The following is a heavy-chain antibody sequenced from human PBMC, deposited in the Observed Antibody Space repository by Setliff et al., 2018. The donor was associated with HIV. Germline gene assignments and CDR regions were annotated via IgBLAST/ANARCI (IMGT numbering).Heavy chain of an antibody. CDR2: FHYGGST. CDR3: ARHMPRVRGVPYFDS. V-gene: IGHV4-39*01. D-gene: IGHD3-10*01. Sequence: SETLSLTCTADSITYKTSYWGWIRQPPGKGLEWIGSFHYGGSTFYNPSLQGRVTTSVDTSNSQFSLTLTYVTAADPATYYCARHMPRVRGVPYFDSWGQGILVTVSS. CDR1: DSITYKTSY. J-gene: IGHJ4*02.